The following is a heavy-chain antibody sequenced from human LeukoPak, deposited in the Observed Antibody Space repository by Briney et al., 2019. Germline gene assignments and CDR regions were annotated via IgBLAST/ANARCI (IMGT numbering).Heavy chain of an antibody. CDR3: ARAGVHIVVVPAAIDY. D-gene: IGHD2-2*01. CDR1: GFTFSNSD. J-gene: IGHJ4*02. CDR2: ITRSGTTI. V-gene: IGHV3-48*03. Sequence: HSGGSLRLPCAASGFTFSNSDMSWVRQAPGKGLEWVSYITRSGTTIYYADSVKVRFTISRDNTKSSLFLQMNNLRADDTAVYYCARAGVHIVVVPAAIDYWGQGTLVTVSS.